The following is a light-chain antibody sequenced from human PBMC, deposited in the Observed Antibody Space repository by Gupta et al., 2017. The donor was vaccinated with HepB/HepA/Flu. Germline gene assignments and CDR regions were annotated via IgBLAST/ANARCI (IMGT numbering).Light chain of an antibody. J-gene: IGKJ1*01. Sequence: EIVLTQSPGTLSLSPGERATLSCRASQSVSSNFLAWYQQKPGQAPRLLIYDASSRATGIPDRFSGSGSGTDFTLTISRLESGDFAVYYCQQYGSSPQMFGQGTKVEIK. CDR3: QQYGSSPQM. CDR2: DAS. CDR1: QSVSSNF. V-gene: IGKV3-20*01.